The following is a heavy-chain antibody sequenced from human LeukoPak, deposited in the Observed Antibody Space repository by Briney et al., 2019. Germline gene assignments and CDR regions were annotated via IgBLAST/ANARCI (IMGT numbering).Heavy chain of an antibody. CDR1: GYTLTSYG. D-gene: IGHD3-22*01. V-gene: IGHV1-18*01. Sequence: ASVKVSCKASGYTLTSYGISWVRQAPGQGLEWMGWISAYNGNINYAQKLQGRVTMTTDTSTSTAYMELRSLRSDDTAVYYCARLDYLDSSGYYPRYHFDSWGQGTPVTVSS. J-gene: IGHJ4*02. CDR2: ISAYNGNI. CDR3: ARLDYLDSSGYYPRYHFDS.